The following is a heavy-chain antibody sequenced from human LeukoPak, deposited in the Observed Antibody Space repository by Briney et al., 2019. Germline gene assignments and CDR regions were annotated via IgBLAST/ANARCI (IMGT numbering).Heavy chain of an antibody. J-gene: IGHJ4*02. CDR3: ARPSSPYGGSSKEIYFDY. CDR1: GFTFSSYS. Sequence: GGALTPSCSAPGFTFSSYSMNRVPPGPGEGLEGGSSINSSSSYIYYADSVKGRFTISRDNAKNSLYLQMNSLRAEDTAVYYCARPSSPYGGSSKEIYFDYWGQGTLVTVSS. CDR2: INSSSSYI. D-gene: IGHD6-6*01. V-gene: IGHV3-21*01.